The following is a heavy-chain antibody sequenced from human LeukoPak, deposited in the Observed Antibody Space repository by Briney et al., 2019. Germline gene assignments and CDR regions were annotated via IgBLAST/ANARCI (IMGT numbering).Heavy chain of an antibody. V-gene: IGHV1-18*01. D-gene: IGHD3-22*01. CDR2: VSGYNGNT. CDR3: AKDIHPGLDSGASCCFDY. CDR1: GYRFTNFG. Sequence: ASVKVSCKASGYRFTNFGITWVRQAPGQGLEWMGWVSGYNGNTNYAQNVQGRVTMTTDTSTNTAYMELRSLRSDDTAVYYCAKDIHPGLDSGASCCFDYWGQGTPVTVSS. J-gene: IGHJ4*02.